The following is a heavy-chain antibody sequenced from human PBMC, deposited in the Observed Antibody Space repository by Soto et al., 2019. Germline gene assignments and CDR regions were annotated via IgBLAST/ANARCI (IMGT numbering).Heavy chain of an antibody. CDR2: MNPNSGNT. Sequence: ASVKVSCKASGYTFTSYDINWVRQATGQGLEWMGWMNPNSGNTGYAQKFQGRVTMTRNTSISTAYMELSSLRSEDTAVYYCARGSSGWYDRYYYYYYMDVWGKGTTVTVSS. D-gene: IGHD6-19*01. CDR1: GYTFTSYD. CDR3: ARGSSGWYDRYYYYYYMDV. V-gene: IGHV1-8*01. J-gene: IGHJ6*03.